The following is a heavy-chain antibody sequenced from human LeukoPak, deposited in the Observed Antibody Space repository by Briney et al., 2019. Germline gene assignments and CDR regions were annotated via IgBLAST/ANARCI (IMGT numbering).Heavy chain of an antibody. Sequence: PSVTLSLTCAVYGGSFSGYYWSWIRQPPGKGLEWIGEINHSGSTNYNPSLKSRVTISVDTSKNQFSLKLSSVTAADTAVYYCARGRLRATTGFYYFDYWGQGTLVTVSS. D-gene: IGHD1-26*01. V-gene: IGHV4-34*01. CDR2: INHSGST. CDR3: ARGRLRATTGFYYFDY. CDR1: GGSFSGYY. J-gene: IGHJ4*02.